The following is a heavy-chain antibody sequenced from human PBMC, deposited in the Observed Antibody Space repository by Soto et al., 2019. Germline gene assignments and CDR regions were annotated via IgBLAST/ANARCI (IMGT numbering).Heavy chain of an antibody. J-gene: IGHJ6*02. D-gene: IGHD5-18*01. CDR3: ASRGYSYGLYYYGMDV. CDR1: GGTFSSYA. Sequence: QVQLVQSGAEVKKPGSSVKVSCKASGGTFSSYAISWVRQAPGQGLEWMGGIIPIFGTANYAQKFQGRVTITEDESTSTAYMELSSLRSEDTGVYYCASRGYSYGLYYYGMDVWGQGTTVTVSS. CDR2: IIPIFGTA. V-gene: IGHV1-69*01.